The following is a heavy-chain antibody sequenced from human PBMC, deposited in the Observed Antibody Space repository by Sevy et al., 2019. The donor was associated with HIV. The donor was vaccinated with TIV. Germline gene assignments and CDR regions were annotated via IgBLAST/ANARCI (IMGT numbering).Heavy chain of an antibody. Sequence: GGSLRLSCAISGFTVNDKYIIWVRQAPGKGLEWVSVIFSSGSTYYEDSAKGRFTISRDNSKNTVDLQMNGVRAEDTAVYYCVSLFLSYRSGWSYFDYWGQGTLVTVSS. J-gene: IGHJ4*02. CDR3: VSLFLSYRSGWSYFDY. D-gene: IGHD6-19*01. V-gene: IGHV3-66*02. CDR2: IFSSGST. CDR1: GFTVNDKY.